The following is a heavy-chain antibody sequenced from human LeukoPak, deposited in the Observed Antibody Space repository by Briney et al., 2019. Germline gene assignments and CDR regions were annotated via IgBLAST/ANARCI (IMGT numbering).Heavy chain of an antibody. J-gene: IGHJ4*02. CDR1: GYTFTGYY. CDR3: ARDRDSSSWYGLDY. CDR2: INPNSGGT. Sequence: GASVKVSCKASGYTFTGYYMHWVRQAPGQGLEWMGWINPNSGGTNYPQKFQGRVTMTRDTSISTAYMELSGLRSDDTAVYYCARDRDSSSWYGLDYWGQGTLVTVSS. V-gene: IGHV1-2*02. D-gene: IGHD6-13*01.